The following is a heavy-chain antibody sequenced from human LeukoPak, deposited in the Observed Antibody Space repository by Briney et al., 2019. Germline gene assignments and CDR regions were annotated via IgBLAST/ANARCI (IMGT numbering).Heavy chain of an antibody. CDR1: GGTFSSYA. CDR2: IIPIFGTA. CDR3: AGINPYYYYMDG. J-gene: IGHJ6*03. V-gene: IGHV1-69*05. Sequence: SVKVSCKASGGTFSSYAISWVRQAPGQGLEWMGRIIPIFGTANYAQKFQGRVTITTDESTSTAYMELSSLRSEDTAVYYCAGINPYYYYMDGWGKGTTVTVSS.